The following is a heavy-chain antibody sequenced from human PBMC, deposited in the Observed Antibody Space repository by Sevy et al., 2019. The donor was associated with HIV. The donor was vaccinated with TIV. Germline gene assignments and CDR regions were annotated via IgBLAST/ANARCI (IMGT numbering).Heavy chain of an antibody. CDR1: GGSVSNSAYD. CDR2: NSSTGST. J-gene: IGHJ6*02. CDR3: ARRGGLVDGGMDV. Sequence: SETLSLTCTVSGGSVSNSAYDWSWIRQPPGQGLDGIGYNSSTGSTNYNPSLKSRVTILVDTPKNQLSLKLTSVSAADTAVYYCARRGGLVDGGMDVWGQGTTVTVSS. V-gene: IGHV4-61*08. D-gene: IGHD2-8*02.